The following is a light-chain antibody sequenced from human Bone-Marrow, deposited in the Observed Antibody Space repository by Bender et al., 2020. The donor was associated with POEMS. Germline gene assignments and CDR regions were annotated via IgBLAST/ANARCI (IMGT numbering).Light chain of an antibody. J-gene: IGLJ3*02. CDR1: NIESES. Sequence: VLTQPPSVSVAPGQTARITCGGNNIESESVHWYQQKPGQAPVLVIYEDSKRPSGIPERFSGSSSGTMATLTISGVEAGDEADYYCQVWDSSTDHRVFGGGTKLTVL. CDR3: QVWDSSTDHRV. CDR2: EDS. V-gene: IGLV3-21*02.